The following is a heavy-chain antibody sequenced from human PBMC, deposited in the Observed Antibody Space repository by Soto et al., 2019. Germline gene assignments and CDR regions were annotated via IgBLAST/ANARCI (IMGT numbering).Heavy chain of an antibody. CDR1: GFTFGNYA. D-gene: IGHD7-27*01. V-gene: IGHV3-23*01. Sequence: EVQLLESGGGLVQPGGSLRLSCAASGFTFGNYAFSWVRQAPGKGLEWVSVISGGGDATNYPDSVNGRFSTSRDNSKNTVYLQMNSLRAEDTAVYYCAKKSLGSITLPALYYFDYWGQGTLVTVSS. J-gene: IGHJ4*02. CDR3: AKKSLGSITLPALYYFDY. CDR2: ISGGGDAT.